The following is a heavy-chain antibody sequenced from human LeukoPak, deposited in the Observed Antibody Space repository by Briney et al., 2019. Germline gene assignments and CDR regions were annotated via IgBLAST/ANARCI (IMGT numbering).Heavy chain of an antibody. CDR2: INAGNGGT. V-gene: IGHV1-3*01. D-gene: IGHD1-26*01. CDR3: ARVWPTREEFDP. J-gene: IGHJ5*02. CDR1: GYTFTNYA. Sequence: ASVKVSCKASGYTFTNYAIHWVCQAPGQGLEGMGRINAGNGGTKYSQKFQGRVTITRDTSASTGYMELSSLRSEDTAVYYCARVWPTREEFDPWGQGTLVTVSS.